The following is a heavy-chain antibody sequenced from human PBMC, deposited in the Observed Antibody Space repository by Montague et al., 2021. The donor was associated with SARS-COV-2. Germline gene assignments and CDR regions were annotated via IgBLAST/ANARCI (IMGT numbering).Heavy chain of an antibody. Sequence: ETLSLTCSVSGGSISGHYWSWIRQPPGEGLEWIGYVHYTGSTKYNPSLKTRVSLSLDTPKNHFSLHLSSVTAADTAIYFCARAQNTCFIANCVNYFDVWGLGALVTVSS. D-gene: IGHD1-1*01. CDR1: GGSISGHY. V-gene: IGHV4-59*11. CDR3: ARAQNTCFIANCVNYFDV. J-gene: IGHJ4*02. CDR2: VHYTGST.